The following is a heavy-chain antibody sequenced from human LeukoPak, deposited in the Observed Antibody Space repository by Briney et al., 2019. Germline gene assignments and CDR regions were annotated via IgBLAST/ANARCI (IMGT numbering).Heavy chain of an antibody. V-gene: IGHV3-53*01. J-gene: IGHJ4*02. CDR2: LYSDGNT. CDR1: GFTAITND. CDR3: ARGVEPLAANTLAY. D-gene: IGHD1-14*01. Sequence: TGGSLRLSCAASGFTAITNDMTWVRQAPGKGLECVSVLYSDGNTKYADSVQGRFTISRDNSKITLYLEMNSLSPDDTAVYYCARGVEPLAANTLAYWGQGTLVTVSS.